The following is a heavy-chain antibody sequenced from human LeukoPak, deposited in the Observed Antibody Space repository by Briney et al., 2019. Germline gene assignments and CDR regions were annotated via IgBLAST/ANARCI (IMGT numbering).Heavy chain of an antibody. D-gene: IGHD6-19*01. CDR2: IYTSGST. J-gene: IGHJ4*02. V-gene: IGHV4-61*02. CDR1: GGSISSSSYY. Sequence: SETLSLTCTVSGGSISSSSYYWSWIRQPAGKGLEWIGRIYTSGSTNYNPSLKSRVTMSVDTSKNQFSLKLSSVTAADTAVYYCARGYSSGWYAFDYWGQGTLVTVSS. CDR3: ARGYSSGWYAFDY.